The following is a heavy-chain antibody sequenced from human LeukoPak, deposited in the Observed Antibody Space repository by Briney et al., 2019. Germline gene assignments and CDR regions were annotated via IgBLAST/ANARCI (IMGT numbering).Heavy chain of an antibody. D-gene: IGHD3-10*01. CDR3: ARAGGSYYPIMYNWFDP. Sequence: PSETLSLACTASGGSISSYYWSWIRQPPGKGLEWIGYIYYSGSTNYNPSLKSRVTISVDTSKNQFSLKLSSVTAADTAVYYCARAGGSYYPIMYNWFDPWGQGTLVTVSS. CDR2: IYYSGST. CDR1: GGSISSYY. J-gene: IGHJ5*02. V-gene: IGHV4-59*01.